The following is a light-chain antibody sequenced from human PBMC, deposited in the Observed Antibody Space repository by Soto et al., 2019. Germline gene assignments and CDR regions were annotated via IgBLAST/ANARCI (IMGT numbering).Light chain of an antibody. CDR1: QSISSW. Sequence: DIQMTQSPSTLSASVGDRVTITCRASQSISSWLAWYQQKPGKAPKLLIYDAPSLESGVPSRFSGSGSGTEFTLTISSLQPDDFATYYCQQSFRTFGQGTKVEIK. V-gene: IGKV1-5*01. CDR2: DAP. J-gene: IGKJ1*01. CDR3: QQSFRT.